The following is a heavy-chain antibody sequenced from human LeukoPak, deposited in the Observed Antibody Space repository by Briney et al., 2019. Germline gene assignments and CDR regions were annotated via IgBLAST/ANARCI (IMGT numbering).Heavy chain of an antibody. J-gene: IGHJ6*03. Sequence: PSETLSLTCTVSGGSISSGGYYWSWIRRPPGKGLEWIGYIYHSGSTYYNPSLKSRVTISVDRSKNQFSLKLSSVTAADTAVYYCARVVPAVRPYYYYYMDVWGKGTTVTVFS. V-gene: IGHV4-30-2*01. CDR2: IYHSGST. CDR1: GGSISSGGYY. CDR3: ARVVPAVRPYYYYYMDV. D-gene: IGHD2-2*01.